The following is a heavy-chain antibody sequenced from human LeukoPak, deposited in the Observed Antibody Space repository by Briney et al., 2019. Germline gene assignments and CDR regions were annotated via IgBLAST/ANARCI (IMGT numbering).Heavy chain of an antibody. CDR2: ISPSGGIT. D-gene: IGHD2-21*02. J-gene: IGHJ4*02. CDR3: AKDSTAIPVDY. Sequence: GGSLRLSCAASGFTFSSHGMNWVRQAPGKGLEWVSGISPSGGITYYTDSVKGRFTISRDNSKNTLYLQMNSLRAEDTAVYYCAKDSTAIPVDYWGQGTLVTVSS. CDR1: GFTFSSHG. V-gene: IGHV3-23*01.